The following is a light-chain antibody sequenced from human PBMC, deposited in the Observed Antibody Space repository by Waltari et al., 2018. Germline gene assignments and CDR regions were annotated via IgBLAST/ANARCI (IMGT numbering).Light chain of an antibody. CDR2: GAS. CDR1: QSFSRY. V-gene: IGKV3-15*01. CDR3: QQYNDWPYT. Sequence: EIVMTQSPATLSVSPGERVTLSCRASQSFSRYLAWYQQKPGQPPRLLIFGASTRATGVPARFIGTGSGTEFTLTVSSLQSEDSAVYSCQQYNDWPYTFGQGTKLEIK. J-gene: IGKJ2*01.